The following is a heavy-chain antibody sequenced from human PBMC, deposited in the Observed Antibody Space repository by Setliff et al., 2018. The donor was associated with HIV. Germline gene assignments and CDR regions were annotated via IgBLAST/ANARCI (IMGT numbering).Heavy chain of an antibody. V-gene: IGHV3-48*04. CDR1: GFTFSSYS. J-gene: IGHJ4*02. CDR2: ISSSSSTI. Sequence: GSLRLSCAASGFTFSSYSMNWVRQAPGKGLEWVSYISSSSSTIYYADSVKGRFTISRDNAKNTLYLQMNSLRAEDTGVYYCHSGYDTEEQSYFDYWGQGTLVTVSS. CDR3: HSGYDTEEQSYFDY. D-gene: IGHD5-12*01.